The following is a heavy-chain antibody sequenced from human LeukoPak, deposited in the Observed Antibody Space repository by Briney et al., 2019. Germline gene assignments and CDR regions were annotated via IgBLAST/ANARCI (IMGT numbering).Heavy chain of an antibody. J-gene: IGHJ4*02. CDR3: AKLDSSGYYGGYFDY. D-gene: IGHD3-22*01. CDR2: ISGSGGST. Sequence: GGSLRLSCAASGFTFSSYGMNWVRQAPGKGLEWVSAISGSGGSTYYADSVKGRFTISRDNSKNTLYLQMNSLRAEDTAVYYCAKLDSSGYYGGYFDYWGQGTLVTVSS. CDR1: GFTFSSYG. V-gene: IGHV3-23*01.